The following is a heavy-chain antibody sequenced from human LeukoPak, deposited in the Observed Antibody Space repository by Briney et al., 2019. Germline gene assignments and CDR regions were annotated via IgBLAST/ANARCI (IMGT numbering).Heavy chain of an antibody. Sequence: SETLSLTCNVSGGSVSSGSYYWGWIRQPPGKGLEWLGSIYYSGSTNYNPSLKSRVTISVDTSKNQFFLKLSSVTAADTAVYYCARGGYSSGWYNDAFDIWGQGTMVTVSS. V-gene: IGHV4-39*07. J-gene: IGHJ3*02. D-gene: IGHD6-19*01. CDR3: ARGGYSSGWYNDAFDI. CDR2: IYYSGST. CDR1: GGSVSSGSYY.